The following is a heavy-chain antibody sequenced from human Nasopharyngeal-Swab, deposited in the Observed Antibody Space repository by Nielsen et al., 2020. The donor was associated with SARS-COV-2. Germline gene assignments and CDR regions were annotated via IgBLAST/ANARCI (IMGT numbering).Heavy chain of an antibody. Sequence: SETLSLTCAVYGGSFSGYYWGWIRQLPGKGLEWIGSIYYSGSTYYNPSLKSRVTISVDTSKNQFSLKLSSVTAADTAVYYCARYVRILGYFDYWGQGTLVTVSS. CDR2: IYYSGST. CDR3: ARYVRILGYFDY. V-gene: IGHV4-34*01. CDR1: GGSFSGYY. D-gene: IGHD2-15*01. J-gene: IGHJ4*02.